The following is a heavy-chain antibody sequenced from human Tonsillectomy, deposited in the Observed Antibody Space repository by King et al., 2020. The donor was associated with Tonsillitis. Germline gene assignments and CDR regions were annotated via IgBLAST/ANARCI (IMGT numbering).Heavy chain of an antibody. J-gene: IGHJ6*02. CDR2: INAGNGDI. Sequence: QVQLVESGAEVKKPGASVKVSCTASGYTFTRYTIYWVRQAPGQRLEWMGWINAGNGDIKYSQKFQGRVTITRDTSATTGYMELSSLRSEDTAVYFCARASSDYYNGMDVWGQGTTVTVSS. V-gene: IGHV1-3*01. CDR1: GYTFTRYT. CDR3: ARASSDYYNGMDV.